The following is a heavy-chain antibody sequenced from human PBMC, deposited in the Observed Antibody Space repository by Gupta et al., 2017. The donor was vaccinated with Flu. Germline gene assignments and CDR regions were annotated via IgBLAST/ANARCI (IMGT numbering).Heavy chain of an antibody. CDR2: IYYSGNT. Sequence: QLQLQESGPGLVKPSETLSLTCTVSGGSINRNSYYWGWIRQPPGKGLEWIGSIYYSGNTYYKPSLKSRVTISVDTSKNQFSLKLSSVTAADTAVYYCARQFVGYCSGGTCYDENDYWGQGTLVTVSS. CDR1: GGSINRNSYY. V-gene: IGHV4-39*01. D-gene: IGHD2-15*01. J-gene: IGHJ4*02. CDR3: ARQFVGYCSGGTCYDENDY.